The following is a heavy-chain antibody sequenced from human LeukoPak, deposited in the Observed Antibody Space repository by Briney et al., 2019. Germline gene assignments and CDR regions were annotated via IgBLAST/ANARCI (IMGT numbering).Heavy chain of an antibody. CDR3: ARDGDTIVGATLYDY. J-gene: IGHJ4*02. CDR1: GYTFTGYY. V-gene: IGHV1-2*02. CDR2: INPNSGGT. D-gene: IGHD1-26*01. Sequence: GASVKVSCKASGYTFTGYYMHWVRQAPGQGLEWMGWINPNSGGTNYAQKFQGRATMTRDTSISTAYMELSRLRSDDTAVYYCARDGDTIVGATLYDYWGQGTLVTVSS.